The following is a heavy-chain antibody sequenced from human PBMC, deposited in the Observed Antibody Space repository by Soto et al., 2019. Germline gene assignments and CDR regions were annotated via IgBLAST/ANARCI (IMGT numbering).Heavy chain of an antibody. J-gene: IGHJ6*02. Sequence: PSETLSLTCTVSGGSISSGGYYWSWIRQHPGKGLEWIGYIYYSGSTNYNPSLKSRVTISVDTSKNQFSLKLSSVTAADTAVYYCARHEKIYYYYYYGMDVWGQGTTVTVSS. V-gene: IGHV4-31*03. CDR3: ARHEKIYYYYYYGMDV. CDR1: GGSISSGGYY. CDR2: IYYSGST.